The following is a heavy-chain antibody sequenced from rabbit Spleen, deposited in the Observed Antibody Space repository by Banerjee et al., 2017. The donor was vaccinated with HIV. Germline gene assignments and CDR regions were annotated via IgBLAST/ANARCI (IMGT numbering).Heavy chain of an antibody. CDR2: IDAGSSGFT. D-gene: IGHD4-1*01. V-gene: IGHV1S40*01. CDR3: ARDLAGVIGWNFKL. J-gene: IGHJ4*01. CDR1: GVSFSISSY. Sequence: QSLEESGGDLVKPGASLTLTCTASGVSFSISSYMCWVRQAPGKGLEWMACIDAGSSGFTYFATWAKGRFTISKTSSTTVTLQMTSLTAADTATYFCARDLAGVIGWNFKLWGPGTLVTVS.